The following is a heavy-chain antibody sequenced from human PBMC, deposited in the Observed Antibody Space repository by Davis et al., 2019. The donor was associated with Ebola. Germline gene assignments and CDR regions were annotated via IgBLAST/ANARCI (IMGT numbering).Heavy chain of an antibody. D-gene: IGHD5-18*01. CDR2: VILKSGGT. CDR3: ARGYSYANDY. V-gene: IGHV1-2*06. CDR1: GYTFTDYN. Sequence: ASVKVSCKASGYTFTDYNIHWMRQAPGQGLEWLGRVILKSGGTDSAQKFHGRVTVTRDTSIGTAYMELSGLRSEDTAVYYCARGYSYANDYWGQGTLVTVSS. J-gene: IGHJ4*02.